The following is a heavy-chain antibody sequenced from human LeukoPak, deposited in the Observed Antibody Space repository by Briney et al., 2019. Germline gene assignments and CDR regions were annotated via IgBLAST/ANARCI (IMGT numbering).Heavy chain of an antibody. CDR2: INGDGTTT. CDR1: GPTFSPNW. CDR3: VSDIGD. D-gene: IGHD3-10*01. V-gene: IGHV3-74*01. Sequence: GGSLRLSCAVSGPTFSPNWMHWVRQAPGKGLVWVSRINGDGTTTTYADSVKGRFTISSDDAKHTLYLQMNSLRAEDTAIYYCVSDIGDWGQGTLVTVSS. J-gene: IGHJ4*02.